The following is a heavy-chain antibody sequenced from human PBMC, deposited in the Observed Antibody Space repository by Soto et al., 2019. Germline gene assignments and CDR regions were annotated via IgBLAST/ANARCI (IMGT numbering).Heavy chain of an antibody. CDR1: VYTFTDLS. V-gene: IGHV1-24*01. Sequence: QVPLVQSGAEVKKPGASVKVSCKVSVYTFTDLSMHWVRQAPGEGLEWMGGFDPEKGKRIYAQNFQGRVTMTEDKSTGTAYMELSSLSSDDTAVYYCAASILRVWVLPHVDDWGQGTLVSVSS. CDR2: FDPEKGKR. D-gene: IGHD3-10*01. J-gene: IGHJ1*01. CDR3: AASILRVWVLPHVDD.